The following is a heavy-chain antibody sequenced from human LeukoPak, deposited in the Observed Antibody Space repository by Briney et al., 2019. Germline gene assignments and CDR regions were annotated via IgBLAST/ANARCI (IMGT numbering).Heavy chain of an antibody. D-gene: IGHD2-15*01. J-gene: IGHJ6*02. CDR2: IYYSGST. CDR3: ARGGPRGVVALYYGMDV. Sequence: PSETLSLTCTVSGGSISSYYWSWIRQPPGKGLEWIGYIYYSGSTNYNPSLKSRVTISVDTSKNQFSLKLSSLTAADTAVYYCARGGPRGVVALYYGMDVWGQGTTVSVSS. CDR1: GGSISSYY. V-gene: IGHV4-59*01.